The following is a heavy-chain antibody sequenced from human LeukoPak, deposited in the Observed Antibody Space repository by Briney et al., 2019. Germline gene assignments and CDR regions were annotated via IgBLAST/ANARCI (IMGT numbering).Heavy chain of an antibody. CDR2: MYSGGST. D-gene: IGHD6-13*01. CDR3: ARDPSAVAINTYG. J-gene: IGHJ4*02. CDR1: GFTVSNNY. V-gene: IGHV3-66*01. Sequence: GGSLRLSCAASGFTVSNNYMNWVRQAPGKGLEWDSLMYSGGSTHYADSAKGRFTISRDSSRNTLYLQMNSLRVEDTAVYYCARDPSAVAINTYGWGQGTLVTVSS.